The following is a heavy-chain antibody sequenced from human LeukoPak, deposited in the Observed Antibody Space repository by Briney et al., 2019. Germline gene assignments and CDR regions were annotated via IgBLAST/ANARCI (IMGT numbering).Heavy chain of an antibody. D-gene: IGHD2-15*01. CDR3: ARDDPLGYCSGGSCYPHGYYYGMDV. Sequence: GGSLRLSCTSSEITYSRYVMGWLRQAPGKGPEWVSTISASGGTTYYADSVQGRFTISRDNSKNTLYLQMNSLRAEDTAVYYCARDDPLGYCSGGSCYPHGYYYGMDVWGQGTTVTVSS. J-gene: IGHJ6*02. V-gene: IGHV3-23*01. CDR1: EITYSRYV. CDR2: ISASGGTT.